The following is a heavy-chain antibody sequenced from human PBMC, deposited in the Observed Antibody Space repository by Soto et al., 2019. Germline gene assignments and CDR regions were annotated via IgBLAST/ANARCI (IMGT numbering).Heavy chain of an antibody. CDR1: GFTFSSYA. J-gene: IGHJ4*02. Sequence: GGSLRLSCAASGFTFSSYAMNWVRQAPGKGLEWVSVISGSGDSTYYADTVKGRFTISRDNSKNTLYLQMNSLRAEDTAVYYCASRSSGWYFDYWGQGTLVTVSS. D-gene: IGHD6-19*01. CDR3: ASRSSGWYFDY. V-gene: IGHV3-23*01. CDR2: ISGSGDST.